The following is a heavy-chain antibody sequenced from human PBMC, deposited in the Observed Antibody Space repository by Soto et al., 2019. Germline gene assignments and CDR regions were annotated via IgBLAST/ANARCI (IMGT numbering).Heavy chain of an antibody. Sequence: GGSLRLSCAASGFTFSNAWMNWVRQAPGKGLEWVGRIKSKTDGGTTDYAAPVKGRFTISRDDSKNTLYLQMNSLKTEDTAVYYCTTGLPIDFHSSGWYPYYYYYGMDVWGQGTTVTVSS. CDR1: GFTFSNAW. V-gene: IGHV3-15*07. CDR3: TTGLPIDFHSSGWYPYYYYYGMDV. CDR2: IKSKTDGGTT. D-gene: IGHD6-19*01. J-gene: IGHJ6*02.